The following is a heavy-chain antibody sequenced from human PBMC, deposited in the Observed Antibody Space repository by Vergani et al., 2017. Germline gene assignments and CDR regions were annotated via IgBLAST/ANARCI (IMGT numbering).Heavy chain of an antibody. D-gene: IGHD3-10*01. V-gene: IGHV3-21*01. Sequence: EVQLVESGGGLVKPGGPLRLSCAASGFTFSSYSMNWVRQAPGKGLEWVSSISSSSSYIYYADSVKGRFTISRDNAKNSLYLQMNSLRAEDTAVYYCARDLMYYYGSGSYYFFYYYGMDVWGQGTTVTVSS. CDR3: ARDLMYYYGSGSYYFFYYYGMDV. CDR2: ISSSSSYI. J-gene: IGHJ6*02. CDR1: GFTFSSYS.